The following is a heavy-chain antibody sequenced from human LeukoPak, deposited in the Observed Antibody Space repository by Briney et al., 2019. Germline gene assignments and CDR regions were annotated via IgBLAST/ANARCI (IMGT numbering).Heavy chain of an antibody. V-gene: IGHV4-59*01. CDR2: IYYSGST. Sequence: NPSETLSLTCIVSGGPISSYYWSWIRQPPGKGLEWIGYIYYSGSTNYNPSLKSRVTISVDTSKNQFSLKLSSVTAADTAVYYCARGDFYYMDVWGKGTTVTVSS. J-gene: IGHJ6*03. CDR1: GGPISSYY. CDR3: ARGDFYYMDV.